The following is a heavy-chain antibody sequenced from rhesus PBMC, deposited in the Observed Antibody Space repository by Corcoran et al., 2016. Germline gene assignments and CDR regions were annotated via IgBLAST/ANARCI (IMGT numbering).Heavy chain of an antibody. D-gene: IGHD4-23*01. CDR3: ARYSNYYGLDS. Sequence: QLQLQESGPGLVKPSETLSLTCAVSGGSISSNYWSWIPQPPGKGLEWIGRISGSGGSTDYNPSLKSRVTISAGTSKNQFSLKLNSVTAADTAVYYCARYSNYYGLDSWVQWVVVTVSS. CDR1: GGSISSNY. V-gene: IGHV4-173*01. J-gene: IGHJ6*01. CDR2: ISGSGGST.